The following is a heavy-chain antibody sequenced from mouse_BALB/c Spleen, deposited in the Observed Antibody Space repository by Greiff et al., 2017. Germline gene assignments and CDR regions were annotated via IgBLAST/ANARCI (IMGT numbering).Heavy chain of an antibody. D-gene: IGHD4-1*01. V-gene: IGHV1-69*02. CDR3: ARRENSLGLGNYAMDY. CDR2: IDPSDSYT. CDR1: GYTFTSYW. Sequence: QVQLQQPGAELVKPGASVKLSCKASGYTFTSYWMHWVKQRPGQGLEWIGEIDPSDSYTNYNQKFKGKATLTVDKSSSTAYMQLSSLTSEDSAVYYCARRENSLGLGNYAMDYWGQGTSVTVSS. J-gene: IGHJ4*01.